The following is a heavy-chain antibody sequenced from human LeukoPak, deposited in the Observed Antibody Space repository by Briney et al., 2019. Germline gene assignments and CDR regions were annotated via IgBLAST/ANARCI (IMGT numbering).Heavy chain of an antibody. CDR2: IYYSGST. D-gene: IGHD5-12*01. J-gene: IGHJ4*02. CDR3: AREGSGYSGYDSDY. CDR1: GGSISSSSYY. Sequence: SDTLSLTCTVSGGSISSSSYYWGWIRQPPGKGLEWIGSIYYSGSTYYNPSLKSRVTISVDTSKNQFSLKLSSVTAADTAVYYCAREGSGYSGYDSDYWGQGTLVTVSS. V-gene: IGHV4-39*07.